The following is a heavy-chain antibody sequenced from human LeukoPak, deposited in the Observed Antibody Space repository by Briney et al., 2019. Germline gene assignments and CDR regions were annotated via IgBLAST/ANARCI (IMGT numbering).Heavy chain of an antibody. J-gene: IGHJ3*02. CDR3: ARGRGYYDILTGNDAFDI. Sequence: SETLSLTCTVSGGSISSYYWSWIRQPPGKGLEWIGYIYYSGSTNYNPSLKSRVTISVDTSKNQFSLKLSSVTAADTAVYYCARGRGYYDILTGNDAFDIWGQGTMVTVSS. V-gene: IGHV4-59*01. CDR1: GGSISSYY. CDR2: IYYSGST. D-gene: IGHD3-9*01.